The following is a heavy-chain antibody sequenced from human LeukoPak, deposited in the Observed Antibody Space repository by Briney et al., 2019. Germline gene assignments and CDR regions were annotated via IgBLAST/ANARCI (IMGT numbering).Heavy chain of an antibody. J-gene: IGHJ4*02. CDR1: GFTFSSYA. CDR2: ISYDGSNK. CDR3: ASPITMVRGVLLN. V-gene: IGHV3-30-3*01. Sequence: PGGSLRLSCAASGFTFSSYAMHWVRQAPGKGLEWVAVISYDGSNKYYADSVKGRFTISRDNSKNTLYLQMNSLRAEDTAVYYCASPITMVRGVLLNWGQGTLVTVSS. D-gene: IGHD3-10*01.